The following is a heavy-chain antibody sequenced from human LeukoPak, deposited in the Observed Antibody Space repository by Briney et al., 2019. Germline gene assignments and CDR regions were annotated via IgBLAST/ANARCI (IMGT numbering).Heavy chain of an antibody. CDR1: GGSISSYY. CDR2: IYYSGST. Sequence: RASETLSLTCTVSGGSISSYYWSWIRQPPGKGLEWIGYIYYSGSTNYNPSLKSRVTISVDTSKNQFSLKLSSVTAADTAVYYCARDSGSSSWYRTGRRNYGMDVWGQGTTVTVSS. CDR3: ARDSGSSSWYRTGRRNYGMDV. J-gene: IGHJ6*02. D-gene: IGHD6-13*01. V-gene: IGHV4-59*01.